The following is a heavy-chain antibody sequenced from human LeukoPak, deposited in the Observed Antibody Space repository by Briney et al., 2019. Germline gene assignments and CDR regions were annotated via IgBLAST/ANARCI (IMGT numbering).Heavy chain of an antibody. J-gene: IGHJ4*02. V-gene: IGHV3-48*04. CDR1: GFTFSSYS. CDR3: ARDERGGYSYGLGSDY. Sequence: PGGSLRLSCAASGFTFSSYSMNWVRQAPGKGLKWVSYISSSSSTIYYADSVKGRFTSRDNAKNSLYLQMNSLRAEDTAVYYCARDERGGYSYGLGSDYWGQGTLVTVSS. D-gene: IGHD5-18*01. CDR2: ISSSSSTI.